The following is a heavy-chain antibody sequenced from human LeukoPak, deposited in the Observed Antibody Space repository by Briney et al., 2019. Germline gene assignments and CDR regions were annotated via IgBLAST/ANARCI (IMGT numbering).Heavy chain of an antibody. Sequence: SETLSLTCTVSGGSISSYYWSWIRQPPGKGLEWIGEINHSGSTNYNPSLKSRVTISVDTSKNQFSLKLSSVTAADTAVYYCARGVTNSSGWYYYFDYWGQGTLVTVSS. CDR2: INHSGST. V-gene: IGHV4-34*01. CDR1: GGSISSYY. CDR3: ARGVTNSSGWYYYFDY. J-gene: IGHJ4*02. D-gene: IGHD6-19*01.